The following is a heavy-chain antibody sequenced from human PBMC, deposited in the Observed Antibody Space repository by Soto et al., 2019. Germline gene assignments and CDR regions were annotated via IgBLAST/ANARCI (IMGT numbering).Heavy chain of an antibody. CDR1: GFTFSSYW. CDR3: ARDRGVTTAYYYYGMDV. CDR2: INSDGSST. J-gene: IGHJ6*02. Sequence: GGSLRLSCAASGFTFSSYWMHWVRQAPGKGLVWVSRINSDGSSTSYADSVKGRFTISRDNAKNTLYLQMNSLRAEDTAVYYCARDRGVTTAYYYYGMDVWGQGTTATVSS. D-gene: IGHD4-17*01. V-gene: IGHV3-74*01.